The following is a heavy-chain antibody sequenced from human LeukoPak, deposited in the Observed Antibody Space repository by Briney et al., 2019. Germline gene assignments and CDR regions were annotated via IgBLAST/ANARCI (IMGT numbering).Heavy chain of an antibody. CDR1: GFTFSSYD. CDR3: ARVQTPYNGNFFDY. D-gene: IGHD1-1*01. V-gene: IGHV3-13*01. J-gene: IGHJ4*02. Sequence: GGSLRLSCAASGFTFSSYDMHWVRQATGKGLEWVSAIGTAGDTYYPGSVKGRFTISRDNSKNTVYLQMNSLRADDTAVYYCARVQTPYNGNFFDYWGQGTLVTVSS. CDR2: IGTAGDT.